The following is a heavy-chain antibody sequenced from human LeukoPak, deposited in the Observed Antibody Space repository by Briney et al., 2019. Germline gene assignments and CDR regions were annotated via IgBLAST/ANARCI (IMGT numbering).Heavy chain of an antibody. CDR2: INPNSGGT. J-gene: IGHJ5*02. CDR3: ARGTSGSYGNNWFDP. V-gene: IGHV1-2*02. Sequence: ASVKVSCKASGYTFTGYYMHWVRQAPGQGLEWMGWINPNSGGTNYAQKFQGRVTMTRDTSISTAYMELSRLRSDDTAVYYCARGTSGSYGNNWFDPWGQGTLVTVSS. CDR1: GYTFTGYY. D-gene: IGHD1-26*01.